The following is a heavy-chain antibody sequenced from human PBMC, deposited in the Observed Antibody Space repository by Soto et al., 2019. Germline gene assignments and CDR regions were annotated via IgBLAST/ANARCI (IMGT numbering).Heavy chain of an antibody. Sequence: QVQLVQSGAEVKKPGASVKVSCKASGYTFTSYDINWVRQATGQGLEWMGWMNPNSGNTVYAQKFRGRVTMTRNTSISTAYMELSSLRSEDTAVYYWARERTGTTSMDVWGQGTTVTVSS. D-gene: IGHD1-1*01. CDR2: MNPNSGNT. CDR3: ARERTGTTSMDV. CDR1: GYTFTSYD. V-gene: IGHV1-8*01. J-gene: IGHJ6*02.